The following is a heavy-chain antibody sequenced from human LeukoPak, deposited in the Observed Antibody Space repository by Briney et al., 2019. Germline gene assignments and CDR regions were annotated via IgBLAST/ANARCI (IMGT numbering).Heavy chain of an antibody. D-gene: IGHD3-10*01. Sequence: ASVKVSCKASGYTFTSYDINWVRQATGQGLEWMGWMNPNSGNTGYAQKFQGRVTMTRNTSISTAYMELSSLRSEDTAVYYCARDPYYYGSGSSTYFQHWGQGTLVTVSS. CDR2: MNPNSGNT. V-gene: IGHV1-8*01. J-gene: IGHJ1*01. CDR1: GYTFTSYD. CDR3: ARDPYYYGSGSSTYFQH.